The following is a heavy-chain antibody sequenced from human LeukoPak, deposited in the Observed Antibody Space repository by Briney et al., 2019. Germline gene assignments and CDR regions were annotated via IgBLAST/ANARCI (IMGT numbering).Heavy chain of an antibody. CDR2: IYWADDD. CDR1: RFSLSPSGVG. J-gene: IGHJ4*02. CDR3: AHKSGRGGPNDY. D-gene: IGHD4-23*01. V-gene: IGHV2-5*02. Sequence: SGPTLVNPTQTLTLTCTFSRFSLSPSGVGVVWIRQPPGKALEWLALIYWADDDRYSPSLKSRLTITKDISKTQVVLTMTNMDPVDTATYYCAHKSGRGGPNDYWGQGTLVTVSS.